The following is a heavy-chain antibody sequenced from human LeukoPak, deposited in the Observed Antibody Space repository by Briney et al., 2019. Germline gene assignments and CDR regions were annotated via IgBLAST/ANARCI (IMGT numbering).Heavy chain of an antibody. CDR1: GYFISSGYY. CDR2: IHHSGST. D-gene: IGHD6-6*01. J-gene: IGHJ3*02. CDR3: ARNFPSSSDAFDI. Sequence: PSETLSLTCTVSGYFISSGYYWGWIRQPPGKGLQWIGSIHHSGSTYYNPSLKSRDTISVDTSKNQFSLKLSSVTAADTAVYYCARNFPSSSDAFDIWGQGTMVTVSS. V-gene: IGHV4-38-2*02.